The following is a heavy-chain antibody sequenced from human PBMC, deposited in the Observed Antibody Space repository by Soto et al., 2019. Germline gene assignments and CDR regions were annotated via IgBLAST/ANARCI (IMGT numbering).Heavy chain of an antibody. CDR1: GFTFSSYA. D-gene: IGHD3-22*01. V-gene: IGHV3-23*01. J-gene: IGHJ3*02. Sequence: EVQLLESGGGLAQPGGSLRLSCAASGFTFSSYAMTWVRQAPGKGLEWVSAIGSSGGSTYYADSVKGRFTISRDNSKNTLYLQMNSLRAEDTAVYYCAKYYFDGTGSRGAYDIWGQGTMVTVSS. CDR2: IGSSGGST. CDR3: AKYYFDGTGSRGAYDI.